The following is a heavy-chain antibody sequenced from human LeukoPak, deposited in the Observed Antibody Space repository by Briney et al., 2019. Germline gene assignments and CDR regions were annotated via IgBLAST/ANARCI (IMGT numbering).Heavy chain of an antibody. CDR3: ARVSGQFYFYYYMDV. J-gene: IGHJ6*03. CDR1: GGSISSGSYY. Sequence: NSSETLSLTCTVSGGSISSGSYYWSWIRQPAGKGLEWIGRIYTSGSTNYNPSLKSRVTISVDTSKNQFSLRLSSVTAADTAVYHCARVSGQFYFYYYMDVWGKGTTVTISS. CDR2: IYTSGST. D-gene: IGHD6-19*01. V-gene: IGHV4-61*02.